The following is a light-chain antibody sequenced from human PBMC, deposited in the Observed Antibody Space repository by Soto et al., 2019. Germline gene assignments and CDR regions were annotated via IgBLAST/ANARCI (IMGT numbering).Light chain of an antibody. J-gene: IGKJ4*01. CDR2: DTS. CDR1: HSVGRT. V-gene: IGKV3-15*01. CDR3: QPYNNWPLT. Sequence: KVMNHSAATLSVPPGEGATLSCRASHSVGRTLAWYQQKPGQAPRLLMYDTSTRATGVPARFSGSRSGPEFTLTINSLQSEEFAIYYCQPYNNWPLTFGGGTKVDI.